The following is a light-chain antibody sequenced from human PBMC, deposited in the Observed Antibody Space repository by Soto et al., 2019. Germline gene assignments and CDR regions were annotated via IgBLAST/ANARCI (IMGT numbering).Light chain of an antibody. CDR1: SSDIGAYKF. V-gene: IGLV2-8*01. CDR3: SLSAGTNTVV. J-gene: IGLJ2*01. Sequence: QSALTQPPSASGSPGQSVAISCTVTSSDIGAYKFLSWYQQHPGKAPKLIIYEVSIRPSGVPDRFSGSKSGNTASLTVSGLLAEEEADYSCSLSAGTNTVVFGGGTKLSVL. CDR2: EVS.